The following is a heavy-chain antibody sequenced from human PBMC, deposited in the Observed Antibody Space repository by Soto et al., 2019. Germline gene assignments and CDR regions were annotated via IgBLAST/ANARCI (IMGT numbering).Heavy chain of an antibody. V-gene: IGHV1-3*01. CDR3: ARVFLGGYCSGGSCRRFDY. CDR2: INAGNGNT. J-gene: IGHJ4*02. D-gene: IGHD2-15*01. CDR1: GYTFTSYA. Sequence: ASVKVSCKASGYTFTSYAMHWVRQAPGQRLEWMGWINAGNGNTKYSQKFQGRVTITRDTSASTAYMELSSLRSEDTAVYYCARVFLGGYCSGGSCRRFDYWGQGTLVTVSS.